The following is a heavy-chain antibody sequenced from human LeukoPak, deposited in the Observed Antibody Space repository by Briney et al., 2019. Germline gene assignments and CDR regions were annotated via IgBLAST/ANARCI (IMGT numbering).Heavy chain of an antibody. V-gene: IGHV4-59*11. J-gene: IGHJ4*02. CDR3: ATRPGGSTWHGVFDF. CDR1: GVSMRNHY. D-gene: IGHD6-13*01. Sequence: SETLSLTCTVSGVSMRNHYWSWIRQPPGKRLEWIGYIYDSETTNYNPSLKSRVTMSLDTSKNQFSRKLTSVTAADTALYYCATRPGGSTWHGVFDFWSRGTLVTVSS. CDR2: IYDSETT.